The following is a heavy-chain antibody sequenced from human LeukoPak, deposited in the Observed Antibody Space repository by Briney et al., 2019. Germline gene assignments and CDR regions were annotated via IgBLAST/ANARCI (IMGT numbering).Heavy chain of an antibody. J-gene: IGHJ4*02. CDR2: IKQDGSEK. Sequence: GGSLRLSCAASGFTFSRYWMSWVRQAPGKGLEWVANIKQDGSEKYYVDSVKGRFTISRDNAKNSLYLQMNSLRAEDTAVYYCARDTYSRLDYWGQGTLVTVSS. D-gene: IGHD6-13*01. CDR1: GFTFSRYW. CDR3: ARDTYSRLDY. V-gene: IGHV3-7*01.